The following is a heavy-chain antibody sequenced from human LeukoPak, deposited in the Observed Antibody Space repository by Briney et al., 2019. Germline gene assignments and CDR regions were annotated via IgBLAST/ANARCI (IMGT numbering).Heavy chain of an antibody. J-gene: IGHJ6*02. CDR2: IWYDGSNK. D-gene: IGHD3-10*01. V-gene: IGHV3-33*01. CDR1: GFTFSRYG. Sequence: PGGSLRLSFAASGFTFSRYGTQWVRQAPGKGLEWVAVIWYDGSNKYYADSVKGRFTISRDNSKNTLYLQMNSLRAEDTAVYYCARDWPMLLTMVRPGYAMHVWGQGTTVTVSS. CDR3: ARDWPMLLTMVRPGYAMHV.